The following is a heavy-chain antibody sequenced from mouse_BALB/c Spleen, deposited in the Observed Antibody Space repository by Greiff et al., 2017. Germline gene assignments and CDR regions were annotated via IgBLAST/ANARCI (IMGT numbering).Heavy chain of an antibody. Sequence: VQLQESGPELVKPGASVKISCKASGYAFSSSWMNWVKQRPGQGLEWIGLIYPGDGDTNYNGKFKGKATLTADKSSSTAYMQLSSLTSVDSAVYFCAWPSYYGSPEFAYWGQGTLVTVSA. V-gene: IGHV1-82*01. CDR2: IYPGDGDT. CDR1: GYAFSSSW. D-gene: IGHD2-10*01. CDR3: AWPSYYGSPEFAY. J-gene: IGHJ3*01.